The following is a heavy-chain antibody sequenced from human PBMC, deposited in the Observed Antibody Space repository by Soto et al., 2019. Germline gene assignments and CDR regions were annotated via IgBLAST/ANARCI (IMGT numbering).Heavy chain of an antibody. J-gene: IGHJ6*02. V-gene: IGHV3-33*01. CDR1: GFTFSSYV. CDR3: VRAAGYSGNDYVYYYGMDV. D-gene: IGHD5-12*01. CDR2: VWYDGGNK. Sequence: GGSLRLSCAASGFTFSSYVMHWVRQAPGKGLEWVALVWYDGGNKYYADSVKGRFTISRDNSKNTLYLQMNSLRDEDTAVYYCVRAAGYSGNDYVYYYGMDVWGQGTTVTVS.